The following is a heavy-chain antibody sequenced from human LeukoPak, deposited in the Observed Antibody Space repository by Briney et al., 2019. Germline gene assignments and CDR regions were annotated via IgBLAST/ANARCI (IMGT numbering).Heavy chain of an antibody. J-gene: IGHJ4*02. D-gene: IGHD3-10*01. CDR2: VKSDGSNP. V-gene: IGHV3-74*01. CDR3: ARDIVSGSGSLDY. CDR1: RFIFSNYW. Sequence: GGSLRLSCAASRFIFSNYWMHWVRHAPGKGLVWVSRVKSDGSNPSYADSVKGRFTISRDNAENMLYLQMNTLGAEGTAVCYCARDIVSGSGSLDYWGQGTLVTVSS.